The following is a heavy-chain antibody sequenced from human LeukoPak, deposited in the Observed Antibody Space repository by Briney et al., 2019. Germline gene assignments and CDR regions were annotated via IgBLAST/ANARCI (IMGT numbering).Heavy chain of an antibody. CDR3: ATTYYYDSSGYWDAFDI. D-gene: IGHD3-22*01. CDR1: GYSFSNYW. J-gene: IGHJ3*02. Sequence: GESLQISCEGSGYSFSNYWIGWVRQMPGKGLEWMGIIYPGDFDTRYSPSFQGQVTISADKSISTAYLQWSSLKASDTAMYYCATTYYYDSSGYWDAFDIWGQGTMVTVSS. V-gene: IGHV5-51*01. CDR2: IYPGDFDT.